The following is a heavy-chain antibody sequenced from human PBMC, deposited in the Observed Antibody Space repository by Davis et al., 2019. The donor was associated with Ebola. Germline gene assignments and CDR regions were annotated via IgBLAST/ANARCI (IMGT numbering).Heavy chain of an antibody. CDR1: GFTVSSNY. D-gene: IGHD6-13*01. J-gene: IGHJ4*02. V-gene: IGHV3-23*01. CDR3: AKSYTSSWYAH. Sequence: GGSLRLSCAASGFTVSSNYMSWVRQAPGKGLEWVSLISGSGASTYYADSVKGRFTISRDNSKNTLYLQMNSLRAEDTAVYYCAKSYTSSWYAHWGQGTLVTVSS. CDR2: ISGSGAST.